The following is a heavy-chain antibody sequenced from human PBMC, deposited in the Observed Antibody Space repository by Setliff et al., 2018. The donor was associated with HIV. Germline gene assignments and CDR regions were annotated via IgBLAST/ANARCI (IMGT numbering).Heavy chain of an antibody. Sequence: PGGSLRLSCAASGFTFNNYCMTWVRQAPGKGLEWVSSISSSSSYIYYADSVKGRFTISRDDAKKSLYLQMNSLTVEDTAVYYCARGGDSSSSDHWGQGTLVTVSS. CDR1: GFTFNNYC. CDR3: ARGGDSSSSDH. CDR2: ISSSSSYI. D-gene: IGHD6-19*01. J-gene: IGHJ4*02. V-gene: IGHV3-21*01.